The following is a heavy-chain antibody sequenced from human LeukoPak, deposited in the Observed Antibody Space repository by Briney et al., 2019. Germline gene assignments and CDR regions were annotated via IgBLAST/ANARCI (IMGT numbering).Heavy chain of an antibody. CDR2: ISAYNGNT. D-gene: IGHD2-8*01. J-gene: IGHJ4*02. Sequence: ASVKVSCKASGYTFTSYGISWVRQAPGQGLEWMGWISAYNGNTNYAQKLQGRVTMTTDTSTSTAYMELRSLRSYDTAVYYCARGDCTNGVCYRLHDYWGQGTLVTVSS. CDR3: ARGDCTNGVCYRLHDY. V-gene: IGHV1-18*01. CDR1: GYTFTSYG.